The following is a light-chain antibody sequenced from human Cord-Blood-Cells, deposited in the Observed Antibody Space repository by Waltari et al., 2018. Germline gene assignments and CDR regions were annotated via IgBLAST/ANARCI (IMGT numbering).Light chain of an antibody. CDR3: CSYAGSRTYV. Sequence: QSALTQPASVSGSPGQSITISCTGTSSDVGSYNLVSWYQQHPGKAPKLMIYEVSKRHSGVSYRFSGSKSGKTASLTISGLQAEDEADYYCCSYAGSRTYVFGTGTKVTVL. V-gene: IGLV2-23*02. CDR2: EVS. CDR1: SSDVGSYNL. J-gene: IGLJ1*01.